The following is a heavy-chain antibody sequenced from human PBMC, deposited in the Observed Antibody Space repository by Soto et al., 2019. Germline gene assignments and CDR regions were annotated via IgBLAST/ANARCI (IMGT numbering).Heavy chain of an antibody. J-gene: IGHJ1*01. Sequence: GGSLRLSCAASGFTFSSSYMTWVRQAPGKGLEWVASIKPDGSDVYYVASVMGRFTISRDNAKNSLSLQMNSLRVEDTAFYYCATDLNWGSTWGQGAMVTVYS. CDR3: ATDLNWGST. CDR1: GFTFSSSY. D-gene: IGHD7-27*01. CDR2: IKPDGSDV. V-gene: IGHV3-7*03.